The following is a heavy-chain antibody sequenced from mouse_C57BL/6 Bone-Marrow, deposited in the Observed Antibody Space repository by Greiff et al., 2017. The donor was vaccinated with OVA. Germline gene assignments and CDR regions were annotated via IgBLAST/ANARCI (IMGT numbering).Heavy chain of an antibody. V-gene: IGHV1-80*01. D-gene: IGHD2-1*01. J-gene: IGHJ2*01. Sequence: QVHVKQSGAELVKPGASVKISCKASGYAFSSYWMNWVKQRPGKGLEWIGQIYPGDGDTNYNGKFKGKATLTADKSSSTAYMQLSSLTSEDSAVYFCAKYGNPTSYYFDYWGQGTTLTVSS. CDR3: AKYGNPTSYYFDY. CDR2: IYPGDGDT. CDR1: GYAFSSYW.